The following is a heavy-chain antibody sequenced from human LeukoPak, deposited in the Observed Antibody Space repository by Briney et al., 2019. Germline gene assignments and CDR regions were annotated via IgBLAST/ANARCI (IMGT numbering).Heavy chain of an antibody. Sequence: SETLSLTCAVYGGSFSGYYWSWIRQPPGKGLEWIGEINHSGSTHYNPSLKSRVTISVDTSKNQFSLKLSSVTAADTAVYYCASSIGYSGYDSDYWGQGTLVTVSS. CDR3: ASSIGYSGYDSDY. CDR2: INHSGST. J-gene: IGHJ4*02. V-gene: IGHV4-34*01. D-gene: IGHD5-12*01. CDR1: GGSFSGYY.